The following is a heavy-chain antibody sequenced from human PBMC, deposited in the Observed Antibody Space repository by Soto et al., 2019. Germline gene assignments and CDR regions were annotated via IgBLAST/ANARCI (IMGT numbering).Heavy chain of an antibody. CDR2: INHSGST. CDR3: ARLGSSWPYYFDY. V-gene: IGHV4-34*01. D-gene: IGHD6-13*01. J-gene: IGHJ4*02. Sequence: SETLSLTCAVYGGSFSGYYWSWIRQPPGKGLEWIGEINHSGSTNYNPSLKSRVTISVDTSKNQFSLKLSSVTAADTAVYYCARLGSSWPYYFDYWGQGTLVTVSS. CDR1: GGSFSGYY.